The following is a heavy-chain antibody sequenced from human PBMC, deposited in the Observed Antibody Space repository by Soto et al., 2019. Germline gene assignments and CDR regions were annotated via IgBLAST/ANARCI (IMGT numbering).Heavy chain of an antibody. V-gene: IGHV3-23*01. CDR1: GFTFSSYA. CDR3: AKDYVGRAAAGPNGFAP. J-gene: IGHJ5*02. D-gene: IGHD6-13*01. Sequence: PGGSLRLSCAASGFTFSSYAMSWVRQAPGKGLEWVSAISGSGGSTYYADSVKGRFTISRDNSKNTLYLQMNSLRAEDTAVYYCAKDYVGRAAAGPNGFAPWGQGTLVPVSS. CDR2: ISGSGGST.